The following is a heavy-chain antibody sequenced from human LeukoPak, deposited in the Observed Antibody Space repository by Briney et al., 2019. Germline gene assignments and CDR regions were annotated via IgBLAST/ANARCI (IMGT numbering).Heavy chain of an antibody. CDR1: GYSITSGYY. Sequence: SETLSLTCAVSGYSITSGYYWGWIRQPPGKGLERIGSIYHSGSTYYNPSLKSRVTISVDTSKNQFSLKLSSVTAADTAVYYCARHLRYYYYMDVWGKGTTVTVSS. V-gene: IGHV4-38-2*01. J-gene: IGHJ6*03. D-gene: IGHD4-17*01. CDR2: IYHSGST. CDR3: ARHLRYYYYMDV.